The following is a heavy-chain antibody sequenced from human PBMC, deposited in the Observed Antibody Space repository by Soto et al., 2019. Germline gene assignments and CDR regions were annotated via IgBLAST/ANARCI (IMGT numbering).Heavy chain of an antibody. J-gene: IGHJ6*02. CDR3: ARDWCSSTSCYKNYYSYGMDF. CDR2: IWYDGSNK. D-gene: IGHD2-2*02. V-gene: IGHV3-33*01. CDR1: GFNFRTYG. Sequence: PGGSLRLSCVASGFNFRTYGMHWVRQAPGKGLESVAVIWYDGSNKYYADSVKGRFTISRDNSKKTLYLQMNSLRAEDTAVYYCARDWCSSTSCYKNYYSYGMDFWGQGTTVTVSS.